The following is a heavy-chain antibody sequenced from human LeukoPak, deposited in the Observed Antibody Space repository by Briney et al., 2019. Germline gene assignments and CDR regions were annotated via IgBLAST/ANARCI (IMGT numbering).Heavy chain of an antibody. D-gene: IGHD6-13*01. V-gene: IGHV3-30*02. CDR3: ARDKAAAGTFSDS. Sequence: GGSLRLSCAASGFTFSSYGMHWVRQAPGKGLEWVAFIRYDGSNKYYADSVKGRFTISRDNSKNTLYLQMNSLRAEDTAVYYCARDKAAAGTFSDSWGQGTLVAVSS. CDR1: GFTFSSYG. CDR2: IRYDGSNK. J-gene: IGHJ4*02.